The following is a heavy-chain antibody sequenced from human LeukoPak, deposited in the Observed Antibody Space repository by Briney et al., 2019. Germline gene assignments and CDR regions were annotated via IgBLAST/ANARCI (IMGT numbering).Heavy chain of an antibody. CDR3: ARGPRSGFFDY. V-gene: IGHV4-31*03. Sequence: PSQTLCLTCTVSGGSISSGGYCWSCIRQHPGKGLESMGYVYYIGSTYYNPSLKSRVTISVATSKNQFSLKLSSVTAADTAVYYCARGPRSGFFDYWGQGTLVTVSS. CDR2: VYYIGST. J-gene: IGHJ4*02. CDR1: GGSISSGGYC. D-gene: IGHD3-22*01.